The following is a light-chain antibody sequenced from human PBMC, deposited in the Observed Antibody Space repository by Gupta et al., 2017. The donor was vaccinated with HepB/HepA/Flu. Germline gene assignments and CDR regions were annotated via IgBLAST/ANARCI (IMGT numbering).Light chain of an antibody. J-gene: IGKJ2*04. CDR2: KAS. CDR1: QSISSW. V-gene: IGKV1-5*03. CDR3: QQYDSHLCS. Sequence: DIQMTQSPSTLSASVGDRVTITCRASQSISSWLAWYQQKPGKAPNLLIYKASSLESGVPSRFSGSGSGTEFTLTISSLQPDDFATYYCQQYDSHLCSFGQGTKLEIK.